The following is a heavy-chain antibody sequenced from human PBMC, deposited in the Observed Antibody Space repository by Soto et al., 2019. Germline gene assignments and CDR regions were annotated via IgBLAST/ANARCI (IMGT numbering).Heavy chain of an antibody. CDR1: GYAFTSYD. J-gene: IGHJ3*02. Sequence: ASVKVSCKASGYAFTSYDINWVRQATGQGLEWMGWMNPNSGNTGYAQKFQGRVAMTRNTSISTAYMELSSLRSEDTAVYYCAIPYCSSTSCYTDAFDIWGQGTMVTVSS. D-gene: IGHD2-2*02. CDR3: AIPYCSSTSCYTDAFDI. CDR2: MNPNSGNT. V-gene: IGHV1-8*01.